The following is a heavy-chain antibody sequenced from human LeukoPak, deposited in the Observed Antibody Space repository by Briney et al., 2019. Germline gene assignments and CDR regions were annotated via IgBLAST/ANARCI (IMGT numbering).Heavy chain of an antibody. CDR2: IYYSGST. V-gene: IGHV4-59*01. CDR1: GGSISYYY. Sequence: SETLSLTCTVSGGSISYYYWSWIRQPPGKGLEWIGYIYYSGSTNYNPSLKSRVTISVDTSKNQFSLKLSSVTAADTAVYYCARGGYYDWFDPWGQGTLVTVSS. CDR3: ARGGYYDWFDP. D-gene: IGHD3-10*01. J-gene: IGHJ5*02.